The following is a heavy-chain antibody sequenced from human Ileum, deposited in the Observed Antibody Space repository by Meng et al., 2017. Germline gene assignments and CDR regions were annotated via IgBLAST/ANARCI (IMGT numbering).Heavy chain of an antibody. J-gene: IGHJ3*01. V-gene: IGHV3-72*01. CDR3: TRDGRVAVPGGYDAFDF. CDR1: GFTFSDYY. Sequence: GESLKISCAASGFTFSDYYIDWVRQAPGKGLEWVGRSRNKAKSYSTEYAASVKGRFTVSRDDSKNTVNLQMNSLKTEDTAVYYCTRDGRVAVPGGYDAFDFWGQGTMVTVSS. D-gene: IGHD3/OR15-3a*01. CDR2: SRNKAKSYST.